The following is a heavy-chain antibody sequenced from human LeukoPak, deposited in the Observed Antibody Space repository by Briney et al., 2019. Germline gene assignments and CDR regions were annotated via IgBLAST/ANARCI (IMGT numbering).Heavy chain of an antibody. Sequence: GGSLRLSCAASGFTFSSYSMNWVRQAPGKGLEWVSYISSSSSYIYYADSLKGRFTISRDNAKNSLYLQMNSPRAEDTAVYYCALSRVATSDSWGQGTLVTVSS. CDR3: ALSRVATSDS. CDR1: GFTFSSYS. J-gene: IGHJ4*02. V-gene: IGHV3-21*01. D-gene: IGHD5-12*01. CDR2: ISSSSSYI.